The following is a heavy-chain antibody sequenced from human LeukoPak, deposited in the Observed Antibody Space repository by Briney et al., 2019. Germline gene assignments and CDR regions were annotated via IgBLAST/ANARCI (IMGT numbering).Heavy chain of an antibody. CDR3: VRGVGVSIFNNLVS. CDR2: IWHDASNK. D-gene: IGHD2-21*01. Sequence: GGSLRLSCAASGFTFSSFGMHWVRQAPGKGLEWVAVIWHDASNKYYADSVKGRFIISRDNTKNTLYLQMNSLRDDDTGVCYCVRGVGVSIFNNLVSWGQGTLVIVSS. J-gene: IGHJ5*01. V-gene: IGHV3-33*01. CDR1: GFTFSSFG.